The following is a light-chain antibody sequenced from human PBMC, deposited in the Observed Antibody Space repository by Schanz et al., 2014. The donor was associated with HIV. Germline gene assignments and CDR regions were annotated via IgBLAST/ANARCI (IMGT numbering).Light chain of an antibody. CDR2: GDN. CDR3: QSYDSTLRGYV. V-gene: IGLV1-40*01. Sequence: QSVLPQPPSVSGAPGQRVTISCTGSRSNIGAGSDVHWYKQLPGAAPKLLIYGDNSRPSGVPDRFSGSKSGTSASLAITGLQAEDEADYYCQSYDSTLRGYVFGTGTKLTVL. J-gene: IGLJ1*01. CDR1: RSNIGAGSD.